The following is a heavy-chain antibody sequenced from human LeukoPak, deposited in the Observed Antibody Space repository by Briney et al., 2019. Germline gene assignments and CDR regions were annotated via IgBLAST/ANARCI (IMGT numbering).Heavy chain of an antibody. CDR2: IYHSGTT. CDR3: ARAVDYRNYFDY. J-gene: IGHJ4*02. V-gene: IGHV4-31*03. Sequence: SETLSLTCTVSGDSMTRGGYYWSWVRQHPGKGLEWIGFIYHSGTTFYNPSLEGRAAISVDTSQNQFSLKLTSVTAADTAVYYCARAVDYRNYFDYWGQGTLVTVSS. CDR1: GDSMTRGGYY. D-gene: IGHD4-11*01.